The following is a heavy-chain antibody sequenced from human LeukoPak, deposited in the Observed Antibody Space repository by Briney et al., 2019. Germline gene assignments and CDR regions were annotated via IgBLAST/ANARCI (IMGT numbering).Heavy chain of an antibody. CDR2: INHSGSP. D-gene: IGHD3-3*01. CDR3: ARANPPLGSGYYSRSGYYFDY. CDR1: GGSFSGYY. Sequence: SETLSLTCAVYGGSFSGYYWSWIRQPPGKGLEWVGEINHSGSPNYNPSLKSRVTISVDTSKNQFSLKLSSVTAADTAVYYCARANPPLGSGYYSRSGYYFDYWGQGTLVTVSS. V-gene: IGHV4-34*01. J-gene: IGHJ4*02.